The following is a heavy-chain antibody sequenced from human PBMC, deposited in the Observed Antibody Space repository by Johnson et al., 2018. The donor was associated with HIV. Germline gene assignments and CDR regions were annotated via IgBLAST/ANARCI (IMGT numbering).Heavy chain of an antibody. Sequence: QMLLVESGGGVVQPGRSLRLSCAASGFAFSSYGIHWVRQAPGKGLEWVAVIPYDGYNKYYADSVRGRFTISRDNSKNTLYLQMNNRRAEDTAVYYCAKVLAGIAARPMTFDAFDIWGQGTMFTVSS. J-gene: IGHJ3*02. CDR3: AKVLAGIAARPMTFDAFDI. V-gene: IGHV3-30*18. CDR1: GFAFSSYG. D-gene: IGHD6-6*01. CDR2: IPYDGYNK.